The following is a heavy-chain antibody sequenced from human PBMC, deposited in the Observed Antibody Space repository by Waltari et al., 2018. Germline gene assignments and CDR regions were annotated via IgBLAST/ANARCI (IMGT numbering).Heavy chain of an antibody. CDR1: GDSISGSYW. CDR2: IHGSGRS. Sequence: QVQLQESGPGLVKPSGTLSVTCAVSGDSISGSYWWSWVRQPPGKGLEWIGQIHGSGRSNYNPSLGSRVTVSMDTSSNHFSLTVTSATAADTAVYYCARDRGRGLYLDSWGQGTLVTVSP. CDR3: ARDRGRGLYLDS. D-gene: IGHD2-15*01. J-gene: IGHJ4*02. V-gene: IGHV4-4*02.